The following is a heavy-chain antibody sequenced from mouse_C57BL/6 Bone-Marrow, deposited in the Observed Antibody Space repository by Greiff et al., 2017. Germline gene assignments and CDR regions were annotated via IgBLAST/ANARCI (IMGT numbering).Heavy chain of an antibody. CDR3: ASSYYRSNAMDY. J-gene: IGHJ4*01. D-gene: IGHD1-1*01. Sequence: EVKVEESGGGLVQPGGSRKFSCAASGFTFSSFGMHWVRQAPEKGLEWVAYINSGSSTLYYADTVKGRFTISRDNPKNTLFLQMTSLRSEDTAMYYCASSYYRSNAMDYWGQGTSVTVSS. CDR2: INSGSSTL. V-gene: IGHV5-17*02. CDR1: GFTFSSFG.